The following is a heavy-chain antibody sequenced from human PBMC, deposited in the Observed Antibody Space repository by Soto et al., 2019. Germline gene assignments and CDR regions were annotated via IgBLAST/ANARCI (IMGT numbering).Heavy chain of an antibody. Sequence: PGESLKISCKGSGYSFTSSWITWVRQMPGKGLEWMGMIDPSDSYTNYSPSFQGHVTISADKSISTAYLQWSSLEASDTAMYYCTRLDPNNCFDPWGQGTLVTVS. D-gene: IGHD1-1*01. CDR3: TRLDPNNCFDP. J-gene: IGHJ5*02. V-gene: IGHV5-10-1*01. CDR1: GYSFTSSW. CDR2: IDPSDSYT.